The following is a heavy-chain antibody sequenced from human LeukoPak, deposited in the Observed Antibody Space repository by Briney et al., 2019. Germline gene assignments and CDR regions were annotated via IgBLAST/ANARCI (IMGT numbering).Heavy chain of an antibody. CDR3: ARVTPYFDY. V-gene: IGHV3-7*01. Sequence: GGSLRLSCAASGFTFSDYYMSWIRQAPGKGLEWVANIKQDGSEKYYVDSVKGRFTISRDNAKNSLYLQMNSLRAEDTAVYYCARVTPYFDYWGQGTLVTVSS. CDR2: IKQDGSEK. J-gene: IGHJ4*02. CDR1: GFTFSDYY. D-gene: IGHD3-16*01.